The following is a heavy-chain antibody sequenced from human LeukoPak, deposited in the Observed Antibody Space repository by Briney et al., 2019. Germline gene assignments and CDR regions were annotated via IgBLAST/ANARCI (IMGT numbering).Heavy chain of an antibody. Sequence: ASVKVSCKVSGYTLTELSVHWVRQAPGKGLEWMGGFDPEDGETIYAQKFQGRVTMTEDTSTDTAYMELSSLRSEDTAVYYCATGFGYSGSYYFDYWGQGTLVTVSS. CDR3: ATGFGYSGSYYFDY. CDR2: FDPEDGET. V-gene: IGHV1-24*01. CDR1: GYTLTELS. D-gene: IGHD1-26*01. J-gene: IGHJ4*02.